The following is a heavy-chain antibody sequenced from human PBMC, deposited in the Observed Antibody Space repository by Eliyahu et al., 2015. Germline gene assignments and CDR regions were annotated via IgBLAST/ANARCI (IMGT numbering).Heavy chain of an antibody. CDR3: ARGPVMLREASLDP. V-gene: IGHV1-2*02. D-gene: IGHD3-10*02. CDR1: GXXFAAYR. J-gene: IGHJ5*02. CDR2: INPNVGST. Sequence: QVQLVQSGAEMKKXGASVKVSCMSXGXXFAAYRIXWVRQAPGQGLEWMGSINPNVGSTNYAQKFQGRVAMTTDTSISAAYMELNSLTSDDTAVYYCARGPVMLREASLDPWGQGTLVTVSS.